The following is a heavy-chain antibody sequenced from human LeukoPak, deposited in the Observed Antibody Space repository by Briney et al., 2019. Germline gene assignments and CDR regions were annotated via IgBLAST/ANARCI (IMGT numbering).Heavy chain of an antibody. CDR2: IYYSGST. CDR3: ARQSSGWYLGYYYYYYMDV. D-gene: IGHD6-19*01. J-gene: IGHJ6*03. CDR1: GGSISSSSYY. V-gene: IGHV4-39*01. Sequence: PSETLSLTCTVSGGSISSSSYYWGWIRQPPGEGLEWIGSIYYSGSTYYNPSLKSRVTISVDTSKNQFSLKLSSVTAADTAVYYCARQSSGWYLGYYYYYYMDVWGKGTTVTISS.